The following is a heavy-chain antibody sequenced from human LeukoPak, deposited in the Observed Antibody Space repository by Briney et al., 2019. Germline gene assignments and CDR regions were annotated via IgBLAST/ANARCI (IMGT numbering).Heavy chain of an antibody. CDR1: GFTFSSYW. J-gene: IGHJ6*03. Sequence: PGVSLRLSCAASGFTFSSYWMHWVRQAPGKGLVWVSRINSDGSSTSYADSVKGRFTISRDNAKNTLYLQMNSLRAEDTAVYYCARDGQGIADDYMDVWGKGTTVTVSS. CDR3: ARDGQGIADDYMDV. D-gene: IGHD6-13*01. V-gene: IGHV3-74*01. CDR2: INSDGSST.